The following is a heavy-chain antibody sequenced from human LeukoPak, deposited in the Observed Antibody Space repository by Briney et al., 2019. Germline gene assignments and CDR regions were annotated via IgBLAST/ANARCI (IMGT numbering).Heavy chain of an antibody. CDR3: ATYSHWVAGDV. D-gene: IGHD3-16*01. J-gene: IGHJ6*02. CDR1: GLTFSESW. Sequence: GGSLRLSCAASGLTFSESWMSWVRQAPGKGLEWVANMNQDGSEKDYVDSVKGRFTITRDNARKSLYLQMSSLRVEDTAVYYCATYSHWVAGDVWGQGTTVTVSS. V-gene: IGHV3-7*01. CDR2: MNQDGSEK.